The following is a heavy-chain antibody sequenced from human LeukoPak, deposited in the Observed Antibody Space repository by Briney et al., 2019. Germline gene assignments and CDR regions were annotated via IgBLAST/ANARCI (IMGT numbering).Heavy chain of an antibody. Sequence: TGGSLRLSCTASGFTFRNYAMSWVRQAPGKGLEWVSAISGTEGSTNYADSVKGRFTISRDNSKNTLYLQMNSLRAEDTAVYYCARDSSSGWSYWGQGTLVTVSS. CDR1: GFTFRNYA. D-gene: IGHD6-19*01. J-gene: IGHJ4*02. CDR2: ISGTEGST. CDR3: ARDSSSGWSY. V-gene: IGHV3-23*01.